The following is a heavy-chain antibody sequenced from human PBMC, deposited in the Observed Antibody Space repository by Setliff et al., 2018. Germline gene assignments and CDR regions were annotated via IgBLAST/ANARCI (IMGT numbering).Heavy chain of an antibody. Sequence: PSETLSLTCAVYGGSFSGYFWSWIRQAPGRGLEWIGEINDRGSAHYNPSLKSRVTISIDTSKNQFSLKLTSVTGADTAVYYCAREAKYDSSGYYGFWFDPWGQGNLVTVSS. CDR1: GGSFSGYF. J-gene: IGHJ5*02. D-gene: IGHD3-22*01. CDR2: INDRGSA. V-gene: IGHV4-34*01. CDR3: AREAKYDSSGYYGFWFDP.